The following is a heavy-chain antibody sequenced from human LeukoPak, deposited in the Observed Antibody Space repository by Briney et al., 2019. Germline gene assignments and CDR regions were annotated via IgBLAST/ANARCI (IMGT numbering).Heavy chain of an antibody. D-gene: IGHD4-17*01. Sequence: GGSLRLSCAASGFTFDDYAMHWVRQAPGKGLEWVSGISWNSGSIGYADSVKGRFTISRDNAKNSLYLQMNSLRAEDTALYYCAKDIDYGDYDAFDIWGQGTMVTVSS. V-gene: IGHV3-9*01. CDR2: ISWNSGSI. CDR3: AKDIDYGDYDAFDI. CDR1: GFTFDDYA. J-gene: IGHJ3*02.